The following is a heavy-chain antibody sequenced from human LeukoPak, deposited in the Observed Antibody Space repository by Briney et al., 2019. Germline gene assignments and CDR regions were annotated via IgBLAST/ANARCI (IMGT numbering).Heavy chain of an antibody. CDR3: ARRAGGYSHPYDY. Sequence: GGSLRLSCAASGFTFSSYGMHWVRQAPGKGLEWVAFIRYDGSNKYYADSVKGRFTISRDNSKNTLSLQMNSLRAEDTAVYYCARRAGGYSHPYDYWGQGILVTVSS. J-gene: IGHJ4*02. D-gene: IGHD4-23*01. CDR1: GFTFSSYG. V-gene: IGHV3-30*02. CDR2: IRYDGSNK.